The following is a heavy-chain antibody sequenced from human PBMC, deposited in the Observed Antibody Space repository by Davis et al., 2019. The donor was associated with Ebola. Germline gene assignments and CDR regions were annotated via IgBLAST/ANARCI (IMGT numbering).Heavy chain of an antibody. J-gene: IGHJ4*02. D-gene: IGHD5-24*01. CDR3: ARDAVRDGYYYFDY. CDR1: GYTFTNYA. Sequence: ASVKVSCKASGYTFTNYAIHWVRQAPGQRLEWMGWINAGNGNTKYSQKFQGRVTITRDTSASTAYMELSSLRSEDTAVYYCARDAVRDGYYYFDYWGQGTLVTVSS. CDR2: INAGNGNT. V-gene: IGHV1-3*01.